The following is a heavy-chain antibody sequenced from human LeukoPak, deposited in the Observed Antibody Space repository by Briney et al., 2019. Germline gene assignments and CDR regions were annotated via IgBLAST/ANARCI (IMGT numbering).Heavy chain of an antibody. V-gene: IGHV1-24*01. CDR3: ATDYYGDYPALDI. CDR2: FDPEDGET. CDR1: GHTLIELS. D-gene: IGHD4-17*01. J-gene: IGHJ3*02. Sequence: GASVKVSCKVSGHTLIELSMHWVRQAPGKGLEWMGRFDPEDGETIYAQKFQGRVTMTEDTSTDTAYMELSSLRSEDTAVYYCATDYYGDYPALDIWGQATMVTVSS.